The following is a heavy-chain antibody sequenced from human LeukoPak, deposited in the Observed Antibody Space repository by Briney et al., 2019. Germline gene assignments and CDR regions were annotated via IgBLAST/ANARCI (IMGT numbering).Heavy chain of an antibody. D-gene: IGHD2-15*01. CDR2: ISGSGGST. J-gene: IGHJ4*02. Sequence: GGSLRLSCAASGFTFSSYAMSWVRQAPGKGLEWVSAISGSGGSTYYADSVKGRFTISRDNSKNTLYLQMNSLRAEDTAVYYCAKGSSSAVVSANDYWGQGTLVTVSS. CDR3: AKGSSSAVVSANDY. CDR1: GFTFSSYA. V-gene: IGHV3-23*01.